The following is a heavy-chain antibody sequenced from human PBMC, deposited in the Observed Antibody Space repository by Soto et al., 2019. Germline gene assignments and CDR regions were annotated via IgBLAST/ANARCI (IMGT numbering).Heavy chain of an antibody. CDR1: GYTFTSYG. J-gene: IGHJ6*02. V-gene: IGHV1-18*01. D-gene: IGHD3-9*01. CDR2: ISAYNGNT. CDR3: ARDPMDMWGSLRYFDWFYYYYGMDV. Sequence: GASVKVSCKASGYTFTSYGISWVRQAPGQGLEWMGWISAYNGNTNYAQKLQGRVTMTTDTSTSTAYMELRSLRSDDTAVYYCARDPMDMWGSLRYFDWFYYYYGMDVWGQGTTVTVSS.